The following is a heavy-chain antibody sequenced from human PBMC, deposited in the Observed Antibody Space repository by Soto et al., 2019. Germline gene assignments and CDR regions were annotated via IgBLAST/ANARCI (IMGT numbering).Heavy chain of an antibody. CDR1: GGTFSSYA. J-gene: IGHJ6*02. CDR3: ARDRRDTAMDGMDV. Sequence: QVQLVQSGAEVKKPGSSVKVSCKASGGTFSSYAISWVRQAPGQGLEWMGGIIPIFGTANYAQKFQGRVTITADESTSTAYMKLSSLRSEDTAVYYCARDRRDTAMDGMDVWGQGTTVTVSS. CDR2: IIPIFGTA. D-gene: IGHD5-18*01. V-gene: IGHV1-69*12.